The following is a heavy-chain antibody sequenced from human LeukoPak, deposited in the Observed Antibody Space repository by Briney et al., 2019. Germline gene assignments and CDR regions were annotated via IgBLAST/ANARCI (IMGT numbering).Heavy chain of an antibody. V-gene: IGHV1-18*01. CDR1: GYTFTSYG. Sequence: ASVKVSCTASGYTFTSYGISWVRQAPGQGLEWMGWISAYNGNTNYAQKLQGRVTMTTDTSTSTAYMELRSLRSDDTAVYYCARDPDSSGATDYFDYWAREPWSPSPQ. J-gene: IGHJ4*02. CDR3: ARDPDSSGATDYFDY. D-gene: IGHD6-19*01. CDR2: ISAYNGNT.